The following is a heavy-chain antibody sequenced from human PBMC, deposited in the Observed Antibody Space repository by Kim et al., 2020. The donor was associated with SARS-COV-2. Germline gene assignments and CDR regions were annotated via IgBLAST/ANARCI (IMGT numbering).Heavy chain of an antibody. Sequence: GGSLRLSCAASGFNFRNYCMHWVRQAPGKGLVWVSRINSDGSTTSYADSVKGRFTISKDTAKNTLYLQMNSLRAEDTAVYYCARRNGGSPYWYFDLWGRGTLVTVSS. CDR2: INSDGSTT. V-gene: IGHV3-74*01. CDR1: GFNFRNYC. J-gene: IGHJ2*01. D-gene: IGHD2-15*01. CDR3: ARRNGGSPYWYFDL.